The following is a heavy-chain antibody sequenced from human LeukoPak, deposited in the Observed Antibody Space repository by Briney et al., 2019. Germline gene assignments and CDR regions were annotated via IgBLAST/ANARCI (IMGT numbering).Heavy chain of an antibody. CDR1: GYTFTGYY. Sequence: ASVKVSCKASGYTFTGYYIHWVRQAPGQGLEWMGWINPNSGGTNYAQTFQGRVTMTRDTSISTAYMELSRLISDDTAVYYCARSWAGYNYFFDYWGQGTLVTVSS. V-gene: IGHV1-2*02. CDR3: ARSWAGYNYFFDY. CDR2: INPNSGGT. J-gene: IGHJ4*02. D-gene: IGHD5-24*01.